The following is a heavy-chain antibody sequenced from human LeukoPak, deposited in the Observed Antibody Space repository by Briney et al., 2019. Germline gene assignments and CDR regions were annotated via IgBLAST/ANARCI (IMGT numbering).Heavy chain of an antibody. V-gene: IGHV1-24*01. Sequence: ASVTVSCKVSGYALTELSMHWVRQAPGKGLEWMGGFDPEDGETIYAQKFQGRVTMTEDTSTDTAYMELSSLRSEDTAVYYCATVPGAIAVADFYFQHWGQGTLVTVSS. D-gene: IGHD6-19*01. CDR1: GYALTELS. CDR3: ATVPGAIAVADFYFQH. J-gene: IGHJ1*01. CDR2: FDPEDGET.